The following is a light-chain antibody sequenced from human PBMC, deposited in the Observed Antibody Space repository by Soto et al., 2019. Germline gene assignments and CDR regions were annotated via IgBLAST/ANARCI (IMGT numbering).Light chain of an antibody. Sequence: DIQMTQSPSTLSASVGDRVTITCRASQSISSWLAWYQQKPGKAPKLLIYKASSLESGVPSRFSGSGSGTLYTLIISFLQPDDFATYYCQQYNSEWTFGQGTKGDIK. J-gene: IGKJ1*01. CDR1: QSISSW. CDR3: QQYNSEWT. V-gene: IGKV1-5*03. CDR2: KAS.